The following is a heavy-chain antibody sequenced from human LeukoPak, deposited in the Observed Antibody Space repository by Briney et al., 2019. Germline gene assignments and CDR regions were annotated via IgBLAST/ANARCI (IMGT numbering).Heavy chain of an antibody. J-gene: IGHJ4*02. CDR2: INPNSGGT. Sequence: GASVKVSSKASGYTFTDYYLHWVRQAPGQGLEWMGWINPNSGGTNYAQKFQGRVTLTRYTSMSTAYMEISSLTPDDTAVYYCARDNLEASWGSPGDYWGQGTLVTVSS. V-gene: IGHV1-2*02. CDR3: ARDNLEASWGSPGDY. D-gene: IGHD2-2*01. CDR1: GYTFTDYY.